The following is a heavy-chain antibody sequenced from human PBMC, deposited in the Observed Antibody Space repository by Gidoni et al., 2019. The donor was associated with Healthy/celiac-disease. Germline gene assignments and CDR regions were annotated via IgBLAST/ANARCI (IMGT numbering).Heavy chain of an antibody. Sequence: VQLVESGGGLVKPGGSLRLSCAASGFTFSSYSMNWVRQAPGKGLEWVSSISSSSSYIYYADSVKGRFTISRDNAKNSLYLQMNSLRAEDTAVYYCARVRGQQLSLDAFDIWGQGTMVTVSS. J-gene: IGHJ3*02. CDR2: ISSSSSYI. D-gene: IGHD6-13*01. CDR3: ARVRGQQLSLDAFDI. V-gene: IGHV3-21*01. CDR1: GFTFSSYS.